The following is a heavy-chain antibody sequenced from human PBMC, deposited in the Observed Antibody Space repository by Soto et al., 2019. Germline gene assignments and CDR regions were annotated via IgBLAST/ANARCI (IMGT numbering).Heavy chain of an antibody. CDR3: AKDSARYSGSYGYFDY. Sequence: GGSLRLSCAASGFTFSSYAMRWVRQAPGKGLEWVSAISGSGGSTYYADSVKGRFTISRDNSKNTLYLQMNSLRAEDTAVYYCAKDSARYSGSYGYFDYWGQGTLVTVS. CDR1: GFTFSSYA. V-gene: IGHV3-23*01. J-gene: IGHJ4*02. D-gene: IGHD1-26*01. CDR2: ISGSGGST.